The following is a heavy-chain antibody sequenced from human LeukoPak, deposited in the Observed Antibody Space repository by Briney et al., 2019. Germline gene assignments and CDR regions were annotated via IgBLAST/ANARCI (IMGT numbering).Heavy chain of an antibody. CDR1: GFTFSNYW. CDR2: IKQDGSEK. CDR3: TRGLDCSSTSCYGLYAFDI. Sequence: GGSLRLSCATSGFTFSNYWMSWVRRAPGKGLEWVANIKQDGSEKYYVDSVKGRFTISRDSAKKSVYLQMNSLRAEDTAVYYCTRGLDCSSTSCYGLYAFDIWGQGTMVTVSS. D-gene: IGHD2-2*01. J-gene: IGHJ3*02. V-gene: IGHV3-7*01.